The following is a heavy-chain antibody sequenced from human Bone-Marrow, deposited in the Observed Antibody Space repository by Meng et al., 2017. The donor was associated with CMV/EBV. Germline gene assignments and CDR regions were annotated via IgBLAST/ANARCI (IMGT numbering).Heavy chain of an antibody. V-gene: IGHV4-61*01. Sequence: SGSYYWSWIRQPPGKGLEWIGSISYSGSTNYNPSLKSRVTISVDTSKNQFSLKLSSVTAADTAVYYCARESRVAARPNYYYYGMDVWGQGTTVTVSS. J-gene: IGHJ6*02. D-gene: IGHD6-6*01. CDR1: SGSYY. CDR3: ARESRVAARPNYYYYGMDV. CDR2: ISYSGST.